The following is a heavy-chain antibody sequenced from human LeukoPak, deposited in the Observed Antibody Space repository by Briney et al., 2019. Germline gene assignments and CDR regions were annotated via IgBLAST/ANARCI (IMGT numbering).Heavy chain of an antibody. CDR1: GFTFSSYS. Sequence: RGSLRLSCAASGFTFSSYSMNWVRQAPGKGLEWVSSISSSSSYIYYADSVKGRFTISRDNAKNSLYLQMNSLRAEDTAVYYCARLPVDTAMVLHWGQGTLVTVSS. J-gene: IGHJ4*02. V-gene: IGHV3-21*01. CDR2: ISSSSSYI. CDR3: ARLPVDTAMVLH. D-gene: IGHD5-18*01.